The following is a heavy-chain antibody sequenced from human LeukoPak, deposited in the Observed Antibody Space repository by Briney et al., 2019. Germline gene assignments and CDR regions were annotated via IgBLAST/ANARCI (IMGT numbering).Heavy chain of an antibody. J-gene: IGHJ4*02. CDR1: GYTFTNYG. D-gene: IGHD6-19*01. V-gene: IGHV1-18*01. CDR3: ARDPSLAVAGIRLFDY. Sequence: ASVKVSCKTSGYTFTNYGISWVRQAPGQGLEWMGWISGYNGNPRYAQKVQGRVTMTTDTYTNTAYMEVNSLRSDDTAIYYCARDPSLAVAGIRLFDYWGQGTLVIVSS. CDR2: ISGYNGNP.